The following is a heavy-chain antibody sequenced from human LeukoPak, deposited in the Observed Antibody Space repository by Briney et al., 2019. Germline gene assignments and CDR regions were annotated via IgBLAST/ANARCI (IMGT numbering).Heavy chain of an antibody. V-gene: IGHV3-23*01. D-gene: IGHD1-26*01. Sequence: QPSETLSLTCTVSGYSISSGYYWGWIRQPPGQGLEWVSGISGSDGSTFYADSVQGRFTISRDNSKITLYLQMNSLRAEDTAVYYCARGRVGATTYVYWGQGTLVTVSS. CDR2: ISGSDGST. CDR3: ARGRVGATTYVY. CDR1: GYSISSGYY. J-gene: IGHJ4*02.